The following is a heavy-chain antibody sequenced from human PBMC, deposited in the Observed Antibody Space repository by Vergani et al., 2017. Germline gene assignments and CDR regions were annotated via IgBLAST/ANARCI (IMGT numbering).Heavy chain of an antibody. D-gene: IGHD3-16*02. Sequence: QVQLVQSGAEVKKPGASVKVSCKASGYTFTSYAMHWVRQAPGQRLEWMGWINTGNGNTKYSQKFQGRVTITRDTSASTAYMELSSLRSEDTAVYYCARDRIYDYVWGSYRPGYLFDYWGQGTLVTVSS. CDR1: GYTFTSYA. V-gene: IGHV1-3*04. CDR3: ARDRIYDYVWGSYRPGYLFDY. CDR2: INTGNGNT. J-gene: IGHJ4*02.